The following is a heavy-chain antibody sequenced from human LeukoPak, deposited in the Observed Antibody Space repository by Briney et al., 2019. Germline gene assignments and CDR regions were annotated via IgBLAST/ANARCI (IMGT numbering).Heavy chain of an antibody. CDR1: GGSITSHF. D-gene: IGHD3-10*01. J-gene: IGHJ5*01. CDR3: ARLVWLGESPGSWFDS. CDR2: IRYSGST. V-gene: IGHV4-59*11. Sequence: ASETLSLTCSVSGGSITSHFWSWIRQPPGKGLEWIGYIRYSGSTNYNPSLKSRVTISPDTSKNQLFLKLNSVTAADTAVYYCARLVWLGESPGSWFDSWGQGTLVTVSS.